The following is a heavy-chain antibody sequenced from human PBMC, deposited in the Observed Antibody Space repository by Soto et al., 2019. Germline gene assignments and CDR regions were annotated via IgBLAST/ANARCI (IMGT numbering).Heavy chain of an antibody. J-gene: IGHJ3*02. Sequence: GGSLRLSCAASGFTFDDYAMHWVRQAPGKGLEWFSGISWNSGSIGYADSVKGRFTISRDNAKNSLYLQMNSLRAEDTALYYCAKDIRYCSSTSCPGDAFDIWGQGTMVTVSS. V-gene: IGHV3-9*01. D-gene: IGHD2-2*01. CDR3: AKDIRYCSSTSCPGDAFDI. CDR1: GFTFDDYA. CDR2: ISWNSGSI.